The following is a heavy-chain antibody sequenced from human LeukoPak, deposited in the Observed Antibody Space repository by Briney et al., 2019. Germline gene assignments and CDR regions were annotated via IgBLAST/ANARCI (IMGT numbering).Heavy chain of an antibody. V-gene: IGHV3-7*04. CDR1: GFTFSSYW. D-gene: IGHD1-1*01. CDR3: ARGGTWYYYGMDV. CDR2: IKQDGSEK. J-gene: IGHJ6*02. Sequence: PGGSLRLSCAASGFTFSSYWMRWVRQAPGKGLEWVANIKQDGSEKYYVDSVKGRFTIFRDNVKNSLYLQMNSLRAEDTAVYYCARGGTWYYYGMDVWGQGTTVTVSS.